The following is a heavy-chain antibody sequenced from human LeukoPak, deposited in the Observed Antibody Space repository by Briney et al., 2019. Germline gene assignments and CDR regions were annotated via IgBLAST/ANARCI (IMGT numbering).Heavy chain of an antibody. V-gene: IGHV3-11*01. CDR1: GFTFSDYY. J-gene: IGHJ4*02. CDR2: ISSSGSTI. D-gene: IGHD7-27*01. CDR3: AKDPINWGSIYFDC. Sequence: GGSLRLSCAASGFTFSDYYMSWIRQAPGKGLEWVSYISSSGSTIYYADSVKGRFTISRDNAKNSLYLQMNSLRAEDTAVYWCAKDPINWGSIYFDCWGQGTLVTASS.